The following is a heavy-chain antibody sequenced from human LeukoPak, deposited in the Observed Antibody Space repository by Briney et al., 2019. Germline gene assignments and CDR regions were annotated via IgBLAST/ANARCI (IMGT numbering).Heavy chain of an antibody. J-gene: IGHJ3*02. V-gene: IGHV4-34*01. CDR2: INHSGST. Sequence: PSETLSLTCAVYGGSFSGYYWSWIRQPPGKGLEWIGEINHSGSTNYNPSLKSRVTISVDTSKNQFSLKLSSVTAADTAVYYCARGPVITFGGFTPTSWSRAFDIWGQGTMVTVSS. D-gene: IGHD3-16*01. CDR1: GGSFSGYY. CDR3: ARGPVITFGGFTPTSWSRAFDI.